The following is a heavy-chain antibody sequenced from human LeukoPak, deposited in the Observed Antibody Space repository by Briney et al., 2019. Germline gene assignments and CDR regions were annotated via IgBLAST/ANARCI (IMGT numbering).Heavy chain of an antibody. CDR3: ARGDCSGGSCYLFDY. J-gene: IGHJ4*02. V-gene: IGHV1-46*01. Sequence: ASVKVSCKASGYTFTSYYMHWVRQAPGQGLEWMGIINPSGGSTSYAQKFQGRVTMTRDMSTSTVYMELSSLRSEDTAVYYCARGDCSGGSCYLFDYWGQGTLVTVSS. D-gene: IGHD2-15*01. CDR1: GYTFTSYY. CDR2: INPSGGST.